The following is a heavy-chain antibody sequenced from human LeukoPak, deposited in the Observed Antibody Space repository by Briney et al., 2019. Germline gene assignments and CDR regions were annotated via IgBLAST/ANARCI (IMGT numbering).Heavy chain of an antibody. CDR1: GGSISSYY. V-gene: IGHV4-59*01. CDR2: IYYSGST. J-gene: IGHJ3*02. D-gene: IGHD3-22*01. CDR3: ARSRRSIVVVNDAFDI. Sequence: SETLSLTCTVSGGSISSYYWSWIRQPPGKGLEWIGYIYYSGSTNYNPSLKSRVTISVDTSKNQFSLKLSSVTAADTAVYYCARSRRSIVVVNDAFDIWGQGTMVTVSS.